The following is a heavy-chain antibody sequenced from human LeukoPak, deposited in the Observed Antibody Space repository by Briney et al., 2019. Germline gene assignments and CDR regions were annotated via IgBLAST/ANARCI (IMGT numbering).Heavy chain of an antibody. Sequence: SQTLSLTCTVSGGSISSGGYYWSWIRQHPGKGLEWIGYIYYSGSTYYNPSLKCRVTISVDTSKNQFSLKLSSVTAADTAVYYCARARDFWSGYSDYYFDYWGQGTLVTVSS. CDR1: GGSISSGGYY. D-gene: IGHD3-3*01. CDR2: IYYSGST. J-gene: IGHJ4*02. V-gene: IGHV4-31*03. CDR3: ARARDFWSGYSDYYFDY.